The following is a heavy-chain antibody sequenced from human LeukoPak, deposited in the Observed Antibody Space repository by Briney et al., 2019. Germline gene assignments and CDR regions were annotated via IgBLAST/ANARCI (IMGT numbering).Heavy chain of an antibody. CDR3: ARGNYCSGGSCYDGAFDY. CDR1: GYTFTSYG. Sequence: ASVKVSCKASGYTFTSYGISWVRQAPGQGLEWMGWSSGYNGNTNYAQKLQGRVTMTTDTSTGTAYMELRSLRSDDTAVYYCARGNYCSGGSCYDGAFDYWGQGTLVTVSS. D-gene: IGHD2-15*01. J-gene: IGHJ4*02. V-gene: IGHV1-18*01. CDR2: SSGYNGNT.